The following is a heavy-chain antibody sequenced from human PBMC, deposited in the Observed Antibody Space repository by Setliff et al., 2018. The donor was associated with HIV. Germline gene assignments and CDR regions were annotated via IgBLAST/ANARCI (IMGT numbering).Heavy chain of an antibody. CDR3: ARQAIFGYYDSSGYLDY. Sequence: SETLSLTCTVSDGSISSGSYYWGWIRQPPGKGLEWIGSIYYSGSTCYNPSLQSRVTIPVDTSKNLFSLRLSSVTASDTAVYYCARQAIFGYYDSSGYLDYWGQGTLVTVSS. V-gene: IGHV4-39*01. J-gene: IGHJ4*02. CDR1: DGSISSGSYY. D-gene: IGHD3-22*01. CDR2: IYYSGST.